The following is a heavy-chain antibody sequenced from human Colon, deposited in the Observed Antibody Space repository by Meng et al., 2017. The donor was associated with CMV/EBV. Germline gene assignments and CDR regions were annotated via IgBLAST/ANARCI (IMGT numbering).Heavy chain of an antibody. CDR2: ISSSRSTI. CDR3: ARSRNALVPSYDIPSL. V-gene: IGHV3-48*04. CDR1: GFTFSSSS. Sequence: GESLKISCEASGFTFSSSSMNWVRQAPGKGLEWIAYISSSRSTIFYADSVKGRFTISRDNAKNSLYLRLNSLRAEDTAVYYCARSRNALVPSYDIPSLWGQGTTVTVSS. J-gene: IGHJ6*02. D-gene: IGHD3-9*01.